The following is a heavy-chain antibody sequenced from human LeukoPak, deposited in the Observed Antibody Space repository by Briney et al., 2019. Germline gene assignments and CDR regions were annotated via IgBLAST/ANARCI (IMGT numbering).Heavy chain of an antibody. V-gene: IGHV3-7*01. D-gene: IGHD3-22*01. CDR1: GFTFSSYW. CDR3: ARTLAARHTSGYFDY. Sequence: GGSLRLSCAASGFTFSSYWMSWVRQAPGKGLERVANIKEDGSEKYYVDSVKGRFTISRDNGKNSLYLQMNSLRAEDTAVYYCARTLAARHTSGYFDYWGQGTLVTVSS. CDR2: IKEDGSEK. J-gene: IGHJ4*02.